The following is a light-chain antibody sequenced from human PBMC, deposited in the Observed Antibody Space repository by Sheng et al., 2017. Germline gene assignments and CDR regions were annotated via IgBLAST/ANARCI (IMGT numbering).Light chain of an antibody. Sequence: EIVMTQSPATLSVSPGERATLSCRASQSISSSLAWYQQKPGQAPRVLIYRASTRVTGIPARFGGSGSGTEFTLTISSLQPEDFAFYYCQQYNDWPQTFGQGTKLEVK. CDR2: RAS. CDR3: QQYNDWPQT. J-gene: IGKJ2*01. CDR1: QSISSS. V-gene: IGKV3-15*01.